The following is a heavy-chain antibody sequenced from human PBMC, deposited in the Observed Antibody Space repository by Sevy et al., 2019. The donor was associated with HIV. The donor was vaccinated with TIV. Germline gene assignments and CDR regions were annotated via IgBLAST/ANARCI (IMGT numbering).Heavy chain of an antibody. V-gene: IGHV4-38-2*02. CDR3: ARDRGAPRDSDYGSDY. Sequence: SETLSLTCAVSGSSINSGYYWGWIRQPPGKGLEWIGNIHHSGSTHYNPSLRSRVTMSVDMSRNQFSLNLSSVTAADTAVYYWARDRGAPRDSDYGSDYWGQGTLVTVSS. D-gene: IGHD4-17*01. CDR1: GSSINSGYY. J-gene: IGHJ4*02. CDR2: IHHSGST.